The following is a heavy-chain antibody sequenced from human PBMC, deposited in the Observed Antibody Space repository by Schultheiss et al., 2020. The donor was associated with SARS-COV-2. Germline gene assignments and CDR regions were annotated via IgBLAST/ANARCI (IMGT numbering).Heavy chain of an antibody. J-gene: IGHJ3*02. CDR1: GFTFSNAW. CDR2: IKSKTDGGTT. CDR3: ARAGYGDYGSSAAFDI. D-gene: IGHD4-17*01. V-gene: IGHV3-15*01. Sequence: GESLKISCAASGFTFSNAWMSWVRQAPGKGLEWVGRIKSKTDGGTTDYAAPVKGRFTISRDDSKNTLYLQMNSLRAEDTAVYYCARAGYGDYGSSAAFDIWGQGTMVTVSS.